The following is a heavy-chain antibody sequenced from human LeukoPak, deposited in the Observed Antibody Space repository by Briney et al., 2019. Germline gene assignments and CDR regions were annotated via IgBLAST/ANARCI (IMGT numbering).Heavy chain of an antibody. Sequence: GASVKVSCKASGYTFTVYYMHWVRQAPGQGLEWMGWINPNSGGTNYAQKFQGRVTMTRDTSISTAYMELSRLRSDDTAVYYCARDSGGSGSYYNGHWGQGTLVTVSS. V-gene: IGHV1-2*02. D-gene: IGHD3-10*01. CDR2: INPNSGGT. J-gene: IGHJ4*02. CDR1: GYTFTVYY. CDR3: ARDSGGSGSYYNGH.